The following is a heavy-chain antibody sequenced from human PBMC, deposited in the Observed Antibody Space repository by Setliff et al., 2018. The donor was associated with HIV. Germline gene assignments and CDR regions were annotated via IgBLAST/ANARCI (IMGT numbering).Heavy chain of an antibody. J-gene: IGHJ6*03. V-gene: IGHV1-24*01. D-gene: IGHD1-7*01. Sequence: ASVKVSCKVSGYTLTELSMHWVRQAPGQGLEWMGGILPIFGTPNYAQKFQGRVTMTRNTSISTAYMELSSLTSEDTAVYYCARGRRNYFYYYYYYMDVWGKGTTVTVSS. CDR1: GYTLTELS. CDR3: ARGRRNYFYYYYYYMDV. CDR2: ILPIFGTP.